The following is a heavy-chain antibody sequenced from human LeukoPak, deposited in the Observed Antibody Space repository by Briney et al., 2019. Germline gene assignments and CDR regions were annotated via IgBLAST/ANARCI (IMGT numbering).Heavy chain of an antibody. V-gene: IGHV3-30-3*01. CDR2: ISYDGSNK. Sequence: GESLRLSCAASGFTFSSYAMHWVRQAPGKGLEWVAVISYDGSNKYYADSVKGRFTISRDNSKNTLYLQMNSLRAEDTAVYYCAKGDTGYYMDVWGKGTTVTVSS. CDR1: GFTFSSYA. CDR3: AKGDTGYYMDV. J-gene: IGHJ6*03. D-gene: IGHD5-18*01.